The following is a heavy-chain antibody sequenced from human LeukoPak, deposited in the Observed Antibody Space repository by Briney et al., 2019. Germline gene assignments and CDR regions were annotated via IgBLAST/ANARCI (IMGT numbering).Heavy chain of an antibody. V-gene: IGHV3-7*01. D-gene: IGHD3-10*02. J-gene: IGHJ6*04. Sequence: GGSLRLSCAASGFSFSTSWMNWVRQAPGKGLEWVATINQDGGEKNYVDSVKGRFTISRDNAKNSLYLQMNSLRAEDTAVYYCAELGITMIGGVWGKGTTVTISS. CDR1: GFSFSTSW. CDR2: INQDGGEK. CDR3: AELGITMIGGV.